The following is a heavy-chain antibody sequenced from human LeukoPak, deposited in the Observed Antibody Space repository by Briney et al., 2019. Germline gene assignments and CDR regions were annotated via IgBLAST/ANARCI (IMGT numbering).Heavy chain of an antibody. D-gene: IGHD2-2*01. J-gene: IGHJ3*02. V-gene: IGHV3-23*01. CDR2: ISGSGGST. CDR3: AKDRFNIVVVPAATGSDAFDI. Sequence: PGGSLRLSCAASGFTFSSYAMSWVRQAPGKGLEWVSAISGSGGSTYYADSVKGRFTISRDNSKNTLYLQMNSLRAEDTAVYYCAKDRFNIVVVPAATGSDAFDIWGQGTMVTVSS. CDR1: GFTFSSYA.